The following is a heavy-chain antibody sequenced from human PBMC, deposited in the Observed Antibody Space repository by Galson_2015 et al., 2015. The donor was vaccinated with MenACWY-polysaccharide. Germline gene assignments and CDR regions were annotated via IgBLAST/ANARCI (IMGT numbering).Heavy chain of an antibody. J-gene: IGHJ4*02. CDR1: GFTFSNYH. V-gene: IGHV3-48*02. D-gene: IGHD1-26*01. Sequence: SLRLSCAASGFTFSNYHMNWVRQAPGKGLEWVSYISPSSGTIFYADSVKGRFTISRDNAENSLYPQMNRLRDEDTAVYYCARGGSHDYWGQGTLVTVSS. CDR3: ARGGSHDY. CDR2: ISPSSGTI.